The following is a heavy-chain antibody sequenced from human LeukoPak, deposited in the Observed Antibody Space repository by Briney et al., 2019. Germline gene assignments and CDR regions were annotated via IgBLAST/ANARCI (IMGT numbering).Heavy chain of an antibody. D-gene: IGHD3-10*01. V-gene: IGHV1-69*13. CDR1: GGTFSSYA. CDR3: AREYYYGSGTSHFDY. CDR2: IIPIFGTA. J-gene: IGHJ4*02. Sequence: GASVKVSCKASGGTFSSYAISWVRQAPGQGLEWMGGIIPIFGTANYAQKFQGRVTITADESTSTAYMELSSLRSEDTAVYYCAREYYYGSGTSHFDYWGQGTLVTVSS.